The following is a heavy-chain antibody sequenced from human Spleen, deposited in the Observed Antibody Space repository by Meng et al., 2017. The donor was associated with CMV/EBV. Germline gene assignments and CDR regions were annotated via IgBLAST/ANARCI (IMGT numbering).Heavy chain of an antibody. V-gene: IGHV3-30*02. Sequence: GGSLRLSCAVSGFTFSSYGMHWVRQAPGKGLEWVTFIWYDGRNKYYADSVKGRFIISRDNSKNTLYLQMNSLRPEDTAVYYCAKEVYSDYGSSAHGMDAWGQGTTVTVSS. CDR2: IWYDGRNK. CDR1: GFTFSSYG. J-gene: IGHJ6*02. CDR3: AKEVYSDYGSSAHGMDA. D-gene: IGHD4-11*01.